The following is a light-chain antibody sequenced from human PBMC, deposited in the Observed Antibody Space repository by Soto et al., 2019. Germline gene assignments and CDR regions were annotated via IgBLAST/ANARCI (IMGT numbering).Light chain of an antibody. Sequence: DIVMTQSPDSLAVSLGERATINCKSSQSVLYSSNNKNYLAWYQQKPGQPPQLLIYWASTRESGVTDRFSGTGSGTDFTLTISSLQAEDVAVYYCQQYYSTPPTFGGGTQVEIK. J-gene: IGKJ4*01. V-gene: IGKV4-1*01. CDR3: QQYYSTPPT. CDR2: WAS. CDR1: QSVLYSSNNKNY.